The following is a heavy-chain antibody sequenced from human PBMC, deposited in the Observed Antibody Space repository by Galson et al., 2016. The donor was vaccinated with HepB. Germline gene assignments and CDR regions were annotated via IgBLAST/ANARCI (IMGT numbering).Heavy chain of an antibody. J-gene: IGHJ4*02. V-gene: IGHV1-69*13. D-gene: IGHD5-18*01. CDR3: ARDGGSYGYPCDF. CDR1: GGTFSSYT. CDR2: IIPVFGKV. Sequence: SVKVSCKASGGTFSSYTVSWVRLAPGQGLEWMGGIIPVFGKVNYAQNFEGRLTITADDSRSTAYMELSRLTYEDTAMYYCARDGGSYGYPCDFWGQGTLVTVSA.